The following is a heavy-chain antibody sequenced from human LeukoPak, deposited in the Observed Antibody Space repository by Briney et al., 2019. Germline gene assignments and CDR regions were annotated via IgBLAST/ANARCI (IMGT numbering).Heavy chain of an antibody. V-gene: IGHV1-18*01. CDR1: GYTFTSYG. CDR2: ISAYSGDT. Sequence: ASVKVSCKASGYTFTSYGISWVRQAPGQGLEWMGWISAYSGDTNYAQKFQGRVTMTRDTSTSTVYMELSSLRSEDTAVYYCARDGRATRSLFYWGQGTLVTVSS. J-gene: IGHJ4*02. CDR3: ARDGRATRSLFY. D-gene: IGHD1-26*01.